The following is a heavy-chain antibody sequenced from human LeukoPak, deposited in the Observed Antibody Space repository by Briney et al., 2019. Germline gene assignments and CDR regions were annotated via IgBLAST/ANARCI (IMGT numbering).Heavy chain of an antibody. CDR2: IWYDGSKK. Sequence: GRSLRLSCVASGFTFRSYGIHWVRQAPGKGLEWVAVIWYDGSKKYYADSVEGRFTFTRDNSRNTVSLQMDSLRVEDTAVYYCARDEAGSLGFWGQGTLATVSS. J-gene: IGHJ4*02. V-gene: IGHV3-33*01. CDR3: ARDEAGSLGF. CDR1: GFTFRSYG.